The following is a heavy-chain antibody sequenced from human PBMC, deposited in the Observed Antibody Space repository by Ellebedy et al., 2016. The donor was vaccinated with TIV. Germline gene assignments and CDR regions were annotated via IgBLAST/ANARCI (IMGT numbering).Heavy chain of an antibody. J-gene: IGHJ4*02. Sequence: GESLKISCAASGFTFSGSHMHWVRQAPGKGLEWVGHIRSEADNYATAYAASVNGRFTISRDDSKNTAYLQMNSLKTEDTAVYYCARQTDSCHDYWGQGTLVTVSS. CDR1: GFTFSGSH. V-gene: IGHV3-73*01. CDR3: ARQTDSCHDY. CDR2: IRSEADNYAT. D-gene: IGHD2-2*01.